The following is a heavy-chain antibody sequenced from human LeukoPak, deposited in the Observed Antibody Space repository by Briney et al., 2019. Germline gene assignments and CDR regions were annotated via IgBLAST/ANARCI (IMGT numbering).Heavy chain of an antibody. CDR2: ISSSSSYI. V-gene: IGHV3-21*01. CDR3: ARAGVLDYFDY. CDR1: GFTFSNYN. Sequence: GGSLRLSCAASGFTFSNYNMNWVRQAPGKGLEWVSSISSSSSYIYYADSVKGRFTISRDNAKNSLYLQMNSLRAEDTAVYYCARAGVLDYFDYWGQGTLVTVSS. J-gene: IGHJ4*02. D-gene: IGHD3-3*01.